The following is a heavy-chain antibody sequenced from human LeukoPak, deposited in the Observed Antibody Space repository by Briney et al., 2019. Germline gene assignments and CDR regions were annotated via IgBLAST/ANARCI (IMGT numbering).Heavy chain of an antibody. V-gene: IGHV4-59*01. J-gene: IGHJ4*02. CDR2: IFYSGST. CDR1: GGSISGYY. Sequence: PSETLSLTCTVSGGSISGYYWSWIRQPPGKGLEWIGYIFYSGSTNYNPSLKGRVTISVDTSKNQFSLNLSSVTAADTAVYYCARALYYYDSSGTLPLKWRQGTLVTVSS. CDR3: ARALYYYDSSGTLPLK. D-gene: IGHD3-22*01.